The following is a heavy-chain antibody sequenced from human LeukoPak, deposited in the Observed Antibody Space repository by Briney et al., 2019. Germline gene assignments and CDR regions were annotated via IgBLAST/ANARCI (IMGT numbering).Heavy chain of an antibody. Sequence: GGSLRLSCAASGFTFDDYAMHWVRQAPGKGLEWVSGISWNSGSIGYADSVKGRFTISRDNAKNSLYLQMNSLRAEDTALYYCAKDIGPYGDYAFDIWGQGTMVTVSS. J-gene: IGHJ3*02. CDR3: AKDIGPYGDYAFDI. V-gene: IGHV3-9*01. D-gene: IGHD4-17*01. CDR2: ISWNSGSI. CDR1: GFTFDDYA.